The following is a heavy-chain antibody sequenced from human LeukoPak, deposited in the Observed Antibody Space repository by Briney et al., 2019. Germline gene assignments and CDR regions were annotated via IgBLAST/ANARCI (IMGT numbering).Heavy chain of an antibody. J-gene: IGHJ4*02. CDR1: GFTFSSYG. D-gene: IGHD5-24*01. CDR3: ANSQARGGISGTIMAIVDS. Sequence: PGGSLRLSCAASGFTFSSYGMHWVRQAPGKGLEWVAVISYDGSNKYYADSVKGLFIISRDNSKNTLYLQMNSLRAEDPAVYYCANSQARGGISGTIMAIVDSWGQGALVTVSS. V-gene: IGHV3-30*18. CDR2: ISYDGSNK.